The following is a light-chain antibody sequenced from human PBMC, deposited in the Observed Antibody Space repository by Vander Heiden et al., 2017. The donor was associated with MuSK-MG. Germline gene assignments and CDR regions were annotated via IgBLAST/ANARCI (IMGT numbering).Light chain of an antibody. CDR2: DPS. Sequence: VLTQSPATLSLAPGERATLSCRASQSVRSYLAWYQQKPGQTPRLLIYDPSNRATGIPARFSGSGSETDFTLTISSLEPEDFAVYYCQQRSSWPITFGGGTRLEIK. CDR1: QSVRSY. J-gene: IGKJ4*01. CDR3: QQRSSWPIT. V-gene: IGKV3-11*01.